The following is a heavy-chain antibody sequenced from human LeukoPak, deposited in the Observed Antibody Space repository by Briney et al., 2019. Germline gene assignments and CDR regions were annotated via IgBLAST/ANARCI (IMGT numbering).Heavy chain of an antibody. CDR2: IIPIFGTA. CDR1: GGTFSSYA. J-gene: IGHJ4*02. D-gene: IGHD1-14*01. V-gene: IGHV1-69*05. Sequence: SVKVSCKXSGGTFSSYAISWVRQAPGQGLEWMGRIIPIFGTANYAQKFQGRVTITTDESTSTAYMELSSLRSEDTAVYYCVCDEPHCDYWGQGTLVTVSS. CDR3: VCDEPHCDY.